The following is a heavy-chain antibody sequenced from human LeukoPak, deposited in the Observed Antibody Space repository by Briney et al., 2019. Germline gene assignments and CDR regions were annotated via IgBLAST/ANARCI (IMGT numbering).Heavy chain of an antibody. D-gene: IGHD6-19*01. V-gene: IGHV3-21*01. CDR2: ISSSSSYI. CDR3: ASRHSSGWYSYY. CDR1: GFTFSSYS. Sequence: PGGSLRLSCAASGFTFSSYSMNWVRQAPGKGLEWVSSISSSSSYIYYADSVKGRFTISRDNAKNSLYLQMNSLRAEDTAVYYCASRHSSGWYSYYWGQGTLVTVSS. J-gene: IGHJ4*02.